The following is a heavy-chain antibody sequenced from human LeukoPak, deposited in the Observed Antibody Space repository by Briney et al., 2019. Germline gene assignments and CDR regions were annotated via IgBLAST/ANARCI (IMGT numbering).Heavy chain of an antibody. D-gene: IGHD4-17*01. J-gene: IGHJ3*02. V-gene: IGHV4-61*08. CDR1: GGSISSGDYY. Sequence: SQTLSLTCTVSGGSISSGDYYWSWIRQPPGKGLEWIGYIYYSGSTNYNPSLKSRVTISVDTSKNQFSLKLSSVTAADTAVYYCARVGYYGGSFDIWGQGTMVTVSS. CDR3: ARVGYYGGSFDI. CDR2: IYYSGST.